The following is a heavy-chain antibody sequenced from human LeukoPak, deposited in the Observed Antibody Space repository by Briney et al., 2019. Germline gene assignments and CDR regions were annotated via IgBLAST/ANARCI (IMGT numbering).Heavy chain of an antibody. Sequence: GASVKVSCKASGYTFTSYGISWVRQAPGQGLEWMGWISAYNGNTDYAQKLQGRVTMTTDTSTSTAYMELSSLRSEDTAVYYCAKDHGVKTNDYGDTNYYYYMDVWGKGTTVTVSS. V-gene: IGHV1-18*01. CDR3: AKDHGVKTNDYGDTNYYYYMDV. J-gene: IGHJ6*03. D-gene: IGHD4-17*01. CDR2: ISAYNGNT. CDR1: GYTFTSYG.